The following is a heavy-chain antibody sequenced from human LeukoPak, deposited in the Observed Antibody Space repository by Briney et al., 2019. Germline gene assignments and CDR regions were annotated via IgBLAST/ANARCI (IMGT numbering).Heavy chain of an antibody. CDR1: GFTFSSYS. V-gene: IGHV3-21*01. Sequence: PGGSLRLSCAASGFTFSSYSMNWVRQAPGKGLEWVSSISSTGSYISYADSVKGRFTISRDNAKNSLYLQMNSLRAEDTAVYFCARVGCSGGSCYPRGDYYYGMDVWGQGTTVTVSS. CDR3: ARVGCSGGSCYPRGDYYYGMDV. D-gene: IGHD2-15*01. CDR2: ISSTGSYI. J-gene: IGHJ6*02.